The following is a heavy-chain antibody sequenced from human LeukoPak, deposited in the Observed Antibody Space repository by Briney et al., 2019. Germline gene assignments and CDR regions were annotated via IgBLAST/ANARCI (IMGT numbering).Heavy chain of an antibody. Sequence: GGSLRLSCAVSGFTFSNYWMSWVRQAPGKGLEWVANIKQDGSEKYYVDSVKGRFAISRDNTKNSLYLQMSSLRAEDTAVYYCARLMTFDIWGHGTMVTVSS. D-gene: IGHD2-8*01. CDR2: IKQDGSEK. CDR1: GFTFSNYW. J-gene: IGHJ3*02. V-gene: IGHV3-7*01. CDR3: ARLMTFDI.